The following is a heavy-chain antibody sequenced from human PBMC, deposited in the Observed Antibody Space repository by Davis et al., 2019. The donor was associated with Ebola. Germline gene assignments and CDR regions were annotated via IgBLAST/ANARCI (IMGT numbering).Heavy chain of an antibody. CDR1: GFSLSNARMG. CDR3: ARAYDFWSGYYRGTLHHYYYYGMDV. Sequence: SGPTLVKPTETLTPTCTVSGFSLSNARMGVSWIRQPPGKALEWLAHIFSNDEKSYSTSLKSRLTISKDTSKSQVVLTMTNMDPVDTATYYCARAYDFWSGYYRGTLHHYYYYGMDVWGQGTTVTVSS. D-gene: IGHD3-3*01. CDR2: IFSNDEK. V-gene: IGHV2-26*01. J-gene: IGHJ6*02.